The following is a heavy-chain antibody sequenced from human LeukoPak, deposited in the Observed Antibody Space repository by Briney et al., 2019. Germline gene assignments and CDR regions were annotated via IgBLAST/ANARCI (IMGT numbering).Heavy chain of an antibody. CDR3: ARQSWYYYDTSGHPDAFDI. J-gene: IGHJ3*02. V-gene: IGHV5-51*01. D-gene: IGHD3-22*01. CDR1: GYSFTSYW. Sequence: GESLKISCKGSGYSFTSYWIGWVRQMPGKGLEWMGIIYPGDSETRYSPSFQGQVTISADRSSSTAYLQWSSLKASDTAMYYCARQSWYYYDTSGHPDAFDIWGQGTMVTVSS. CDR2: IYPGDSET.